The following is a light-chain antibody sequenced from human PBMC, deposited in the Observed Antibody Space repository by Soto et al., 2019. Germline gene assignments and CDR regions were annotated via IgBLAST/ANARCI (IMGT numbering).Light chain of an antibody. Sequence: EIVLTQSPATLSLSPGERATLSCRASQSVSSYLAWYQQKPGQAPRLLIYDASNRATGIPARFSGSGSGTDFTLTISSLEPEDYAVYYCQQRSNWSRTFGHETKVDIK. CDR1: QSVSSY. J-gene: IGKJ1*01. CDR2: DAS. V-gene: IGKV3-11*01. CDR3: QQRSNWSRT.